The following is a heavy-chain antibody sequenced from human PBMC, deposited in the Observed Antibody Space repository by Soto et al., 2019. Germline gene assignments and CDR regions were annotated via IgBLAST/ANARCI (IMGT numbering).Heavy chain of an antibody. V-gene: IGHV3-33*01. D-gene: IGHD3-10*01. CDR1: GFTFSSYG. Sequence: QVQLVESGGGVVQPGRSLRLSCAASGFTFSSYGMHWVRQAPGKGLEWVAVIWYDGSNKYYADSVKGRFPISRDNSKNTLYLQMNSLRAEDTAVYYCARDSMVRGVNYGMDVWGQGTTVTVSS. CDR2: IWYDGSNK. CDR3: ARDSMVRGVNYGMDV. J-gene: IGHJ6*02.